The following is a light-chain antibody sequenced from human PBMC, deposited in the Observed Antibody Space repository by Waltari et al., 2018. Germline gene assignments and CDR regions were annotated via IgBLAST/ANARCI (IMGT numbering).Light chain of an antibody. CDR3: AAWDDRLFGPV. J-gene: IGLJ1*01. Sequence: SGTPGQRVTISCSGSNSNIGVNTVNWYQLLPATAPKLLIYGNDQRPSGVPDRFSASKSGSSASLAISGLQSEDEADYYCAAWDDRLFGPVFGTGTEVTVL. V-gene: IGLV1-44*01. CDR1: NSNIGVNT. CDR2: GND.